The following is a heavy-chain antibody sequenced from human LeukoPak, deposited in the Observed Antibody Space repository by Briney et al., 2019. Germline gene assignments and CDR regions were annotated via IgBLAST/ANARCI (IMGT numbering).Heavy chain of an antibody. CDR3: ARGGALGGSSNFYYYYYGMDA. CDR1: GYTFTSYD. CDR2: MNPNSGNT. D-gene: IGHD6-6*01. Sequence: GASVKVSCKASGYTFTSYDINWVRQATGQGLERMGWMNPNSGNTGYAQKFQGRVTMTRNTSISTAYMELSSLRSEDTAVYYCARGGALGGSSNFYYYYYGMDAWGQGTTVTVSS. J-gene: IGHJ6*02. V-gene: IGHV1-8*01.